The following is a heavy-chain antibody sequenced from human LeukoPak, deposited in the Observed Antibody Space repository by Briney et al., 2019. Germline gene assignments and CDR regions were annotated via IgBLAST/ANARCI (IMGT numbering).Heavy chain of an antibody. CDR1: GFTFSSYA. CDR2: ISYDGSNK. Sequence: GRSLRLSCAASGFTFSSYAMHWVRQAPGKGLEWVAVISYDGSNKYYADSVKGRFTISRDNSKNTLYLQMNSLRAEDTAVYYCARTDYPYSSSSPAGYWGQGTLVTVSS. J-gene: IGHJ4*02. V-gene: IGHV3-30-3*01. D-gene: IGHD6-6*01. CDR3: ARTDYPYSSSSPAGY.